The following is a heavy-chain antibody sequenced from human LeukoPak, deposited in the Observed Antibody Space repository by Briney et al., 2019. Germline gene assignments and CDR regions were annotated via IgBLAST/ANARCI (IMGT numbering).Heavy chain of an antibody. V-gene: IGHV3-7*01. J-gene: IGHJ4*02. CDR3: ARSGYDFWSGYSNFDY. D-gene: IGHD3-3*01. CDR1: GFTFSSYW. Sequence: PGGSLRLSCAASGFTFSSYWMSWVRQAPGKGLEWVANIKQDGSEKYYVDSVKGRFTISRDNAKNSLYLQMNSLRAEDTAVYYCARSGYDFWSGYSNFDYWGQGTLVTVSS. CDR2: IKQDGSEK.